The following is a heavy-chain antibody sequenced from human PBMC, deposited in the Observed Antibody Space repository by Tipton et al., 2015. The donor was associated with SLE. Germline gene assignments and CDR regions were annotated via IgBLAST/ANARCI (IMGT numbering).Heavy chain of an antibody. V-gene: IGHV3-7*03. CDR3: ARDFTVTFTRGAFYFDS. D-gene: IGHD4-11*01. CDR2: IDQDGSEI. CDR1: GFTFSDYC. J-gene: IGHJ4*02. Sequence: SLRLSCAASGFTFSDYCMTWVRQAPGKGLEWVANIDQDGSEIHYVDSVKGRFTISRDNAKNSVYLQMNSLRAEDTAVYYCARDFTVTFTRGAFYFDSWGQGTLVTVSS.